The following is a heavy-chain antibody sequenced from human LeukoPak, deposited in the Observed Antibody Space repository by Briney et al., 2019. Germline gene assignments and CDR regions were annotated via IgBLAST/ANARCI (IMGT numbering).Heavy chain of an antibody. CDR2: ISSSSSTI. Sequence: PGGSLRLSCAASGFTFSSYSMNWVRQAPGKGLEWVSYISSSSSTIYYADSVKGRFTISRDNAKNSLYLQMNSLRAEDTAVYYCARSGKHLWGSYRSTFDYWGQGTLVTVSS. CDR1: GFTFSSYS. J-gene: IGHJ4*02. D-gene: IGHD3-16*02. V-gene: IGHV3-48*04. CDR3: ARSGKHLWGSYRSTFDY.